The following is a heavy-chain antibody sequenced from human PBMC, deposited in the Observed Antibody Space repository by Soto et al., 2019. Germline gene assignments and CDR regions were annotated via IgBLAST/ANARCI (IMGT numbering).Heavy chain of an antibody. V-gene: IGHV3-30*18. D-gene: IGHD3-22*01. Sequence: PGGSLGLSCAASGFTFSSYGMHWVRQATGKGLEWVAVVSYDGSNKYYADSVKGRFTISRDNSKNTLYLQMNSLRAEDTAVYYCAKALYPFYDSSGCYDYYYYGMDVWGQGTTVTVSS. CDR3: AKALYPFYDSSGCYDYYYYGMDV. J-gene: IGHJ6*02. CDR2: VSYDGSNK. CDR1: GFTFSSYG.